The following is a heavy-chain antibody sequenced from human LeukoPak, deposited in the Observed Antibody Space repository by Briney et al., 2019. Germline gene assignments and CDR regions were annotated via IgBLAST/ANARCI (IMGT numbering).Heavy chain of an antibody. CDR1: GFTFSSYG. CDR3: AGYSSSWESFDY. J-gene: IGHJ4*02. Sequence: PGGSLRLSCAASGFTFSSYGMHWVRQAPGKGLEWVAVISYDGSNKYYADSVKGRFTISRDNSKNTLYLQMNSLRAEDTAVYYCAGYSSSWESFDYWGQGTLVTVSS. V-gene: IGHV3-30*03. D-gene: IGHD6-13*01. CDR2: ISYDGSNK.